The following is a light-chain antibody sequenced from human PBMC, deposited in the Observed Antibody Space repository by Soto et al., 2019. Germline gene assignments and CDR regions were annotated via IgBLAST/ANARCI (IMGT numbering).Light chain of an antibody. J-gene: IGKJ2*03. V-gene: IGKV3-20*01. CDR1: RIVISNY. CDR2: GAS. Sequence: ESVLAQSPGTLSLSPGEGATLSCRSSRIVISNYLAWYQKTPGQAPRLLIYGASNRATGVPDRFSGSGSGTDFTLTIRGLESEDFAVYFCQKYDTSPYSFGQGTKMEIK. CDR3: QKYDTSPYS.